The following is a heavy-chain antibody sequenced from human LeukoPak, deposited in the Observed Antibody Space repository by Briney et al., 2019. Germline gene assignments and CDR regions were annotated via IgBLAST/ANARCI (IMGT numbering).Heavy chain of an antibody. CDR1: GYTLTELS. D-gene: IGHD3-22*01. J-gene: IGHJ3*02. CDR2: FDPEVGET. CDR3: ATAGIVVITNPPLLGAFDI. V-gene: IGHV1-24*01. Sequence: ASVKVSCKLSGYTLTELSMHWVRGAPGNGLGWMGGFDPEVGETIYAQKFQGRVTMTEDTSTDTAYMELSSLRSEDTAVYYCATAGIVVITNPPLLGAFDIWGQGTMVTVSS.